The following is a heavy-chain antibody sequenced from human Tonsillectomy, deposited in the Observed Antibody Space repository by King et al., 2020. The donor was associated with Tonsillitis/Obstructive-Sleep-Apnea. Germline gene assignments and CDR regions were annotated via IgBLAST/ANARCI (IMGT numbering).Heavy chain of an antibody. J-gene: IGHJ6*03. CDR2: IYYSGTT. CDR1: GDSISSSLYY. Sequence: QLQESGPGLVKPSETLSLSCSVSGDSISSSLYYWGWIRQPPGKGLEWIATIYYSGTTYYNPSLTSRVTISVATSKSQFSLNLNSVTAADTAVYYCVRHSRDSSWGDYFYYLDVWGKGTMVTVSS. CDR3: VRHSRDSSWGDYFYYLDV. V-gene: IGHV4-39*01. D-gene: IGHD6-6*01.